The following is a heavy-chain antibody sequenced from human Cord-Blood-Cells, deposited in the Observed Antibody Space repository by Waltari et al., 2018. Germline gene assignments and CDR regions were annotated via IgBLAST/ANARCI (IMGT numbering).Heavy chain of an antibody. CDR2: INHSGST. D-gene: IGHD6-13*01. CDR3: ARGGYSSNWFDP. CDR1: GGSFSGYY. J-gene: IGHJ5*02. V-gene: IGHV4-34*01. Sequence: QVQLQQWGAGLLKPSARLSLTCAVQGGSFSGYYWRWIRHPSGKGLEWRGEINHSGSTNYNPSLKSRVTISVDTSKNQFSLKLSSVTAADTAVYYCARGGYSSNWFDPWGQGTLVTVSS.